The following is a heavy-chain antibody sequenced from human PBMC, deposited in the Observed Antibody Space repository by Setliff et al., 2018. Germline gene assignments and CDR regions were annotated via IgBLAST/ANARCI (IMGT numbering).Heavy chain of an antibody. J-gene: IGHJ6*03. V-gene: IGHV3-21*04. CDR3: ARERPYMDI. Sequence: PGGSLRLSCEASGFTFGTYTMNWIRQAPGKGLEWVSSINRDSLYIYYADSLKGRFTISRDNAKNSLYLQMSSLRAEDTAVYYCARERPYMDIWGGGTTVTVSS. CDR1: GFTFGTYT. CDR2: INRDSLYI.